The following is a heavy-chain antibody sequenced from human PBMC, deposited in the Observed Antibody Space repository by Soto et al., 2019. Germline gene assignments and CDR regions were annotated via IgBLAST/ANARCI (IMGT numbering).Heavy chain of an antibody. CDR2: ISSGGINI. J-gene: IGHJ5*02. CDR1: FSFSMYS. D-gene: IGHD1-26*01. CDR3: TRDQGGSYDSWFDP. V-gene: IGHV3-21*06. Sequence: EVQVVESGGGLVNPGGSLRLSCSFSFSMYSMNWDRQAPGKGLEWVGSISSGGININYADSVKGRFTISRDNATNSVSLQMNALKVEDTAVYYCTRDQGGSYDSWFDPWGQGTQVIVSS.